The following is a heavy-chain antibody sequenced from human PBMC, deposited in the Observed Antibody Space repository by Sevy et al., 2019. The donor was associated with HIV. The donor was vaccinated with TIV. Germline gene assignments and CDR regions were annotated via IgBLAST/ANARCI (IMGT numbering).Heavy chain of an antibody. CDR3: ASDTAMVTDY. V-gene: IGHV3-11*01. J-gene: IGHJ4*02. CDR1: GFTFSDYY. Sequence: GGSLRLSYAASGFTFSDYYMSWIRQAPGKGLEWVSYISRSGSTTYYADPVKGRFTISRDNAKNSLYLQMNSLRAEDTAVYYCASDTAMVTDYWGQGTLVTVSS. D-gene: IGHD5-18*01. CDR2: ISRSGSTT.